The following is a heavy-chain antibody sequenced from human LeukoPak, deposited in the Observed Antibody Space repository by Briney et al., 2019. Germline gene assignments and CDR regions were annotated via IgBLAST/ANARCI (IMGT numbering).Heavy chain of an antibody. CDR1: GFSFSAYG. Sequence: GGSLRLSCATSGFSFSAYGMHWVRQAPGKGLEWVTFIWYDGSSEYYRDSVKGRFTISRDNSKNTVYLQMNSLRAEDTAVYYCARDQGASSGCPDYWGQGTLVTVSS. J-gene: IGHJ4*02. V-gene: IGHV3-33*01. CDR3: ARDQGASSGCPDY. CDR2: IWYDGSSE. D-gene: IGHD6-19*01.